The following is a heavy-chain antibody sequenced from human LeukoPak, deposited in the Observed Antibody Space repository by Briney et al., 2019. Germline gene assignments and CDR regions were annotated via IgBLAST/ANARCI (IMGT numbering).Heavy chain of an antibody. CDR2: ISSSSSTI. V-gene: IGHV3-48*01. D-gene: IGHD3-10*01. CDR1: GFTFSSYS. Sequence: PGGSLRLSCAASGFTFSSYSMNWVRQAPGKGLEWVSYISSSSSTIYFADSVKGRFTISRDNAQSSLYLQMNSLRAEDTAVYYCARDRGSEGSDAAFDYWGQGTLVTVSS. CDR3: ARDRGSEGSDAAFDY. J-gene: IGHJ4*02.